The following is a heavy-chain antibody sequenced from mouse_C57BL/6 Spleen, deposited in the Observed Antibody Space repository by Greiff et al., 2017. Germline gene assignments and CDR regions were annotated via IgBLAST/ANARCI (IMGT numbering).Heavy chain of an antibody. CDR2: INPYNGGT. CDR3: AREYYGSSHGYLDY. D-gene: IGHD1-1*01. J-gene: IGHJ2*01. V-gene: IGHV1-19*01. Sequence: DVQLQESGPVLVKPGASVKMSCKASGYTFTDYYMNWVKQSHGKSLEWIGVINPYNGGTSYNQKFKGKATLTVDKSSSTAYMELNSLTSEDSAVYYCAREYYGSSHGYLDYWGQGTTLTVSS. CDR1: GYTFTDYY.